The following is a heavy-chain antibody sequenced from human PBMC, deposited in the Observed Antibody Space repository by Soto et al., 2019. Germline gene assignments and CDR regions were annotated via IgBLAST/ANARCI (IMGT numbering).Heavy chain of an antibody. D-gene: IGHD6-19*01. CDR2: IWYDGSKK. CDR1: GFTFSSYG. Sequence: GGSLRLSCAASGFTFSSYGMHWVRQAPGKGLEWVAVIWYDGSKKYYVDSVKGRFTISRDNSKNTLYLQMDSLRAEDTAVYYCARTTFPPSHSSGWYPASWGQGTLVTVSS. V-gene: IGHV3-33*01. CDR3: ARTTFPPSHSSGWYPAS. J-gene: IGHJ5*02.